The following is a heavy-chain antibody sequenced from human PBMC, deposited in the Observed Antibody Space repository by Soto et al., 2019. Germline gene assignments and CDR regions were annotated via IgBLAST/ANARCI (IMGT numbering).Heavy chain of an antibody. CDR3: ARFSPRRIFGVVITGHDAFDI. D-gene: IGHD3-3*01. J-gene: IGHJ3*02. CDR2: IIPIFGTA. V-gene: IGHV1-69*13. CDR1: GGTFSSYA. Sequence: GASVKVSCKASGGTFSSYAISWVRQAPGQGLEWMGGIIPIFGTANYAQKFQGRVTITADESTSTAYMELSSLRSEDTAVYYCARFSPRRIFGVVITGHDAFDIWGQGTMVTVSS.